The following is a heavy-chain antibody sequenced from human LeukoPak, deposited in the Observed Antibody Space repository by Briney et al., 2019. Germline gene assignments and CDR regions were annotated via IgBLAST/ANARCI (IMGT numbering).Heavy chain of an antibody. CDR3: ARGVWVAQLFLDY. D-gene: IGHD3-10*01. J-gene: IGHJ4*02. CDR2: IFAGGST. Sequence: PSETLSLTCAVSGGSISSSNWWSWVRQPPGKGLEWVSNIFAGGSTDYADSVKGRFTISRDNSENTLYLQMNSLRGEDTAVYFCARGVWVAQLFLDYWGQGTLVTVSS. CDR1: GGSISSSNW. V-gene: IGHV3-66*01.